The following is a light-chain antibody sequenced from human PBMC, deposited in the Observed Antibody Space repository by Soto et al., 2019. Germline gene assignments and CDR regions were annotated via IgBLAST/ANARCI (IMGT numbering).Light chain of an antibody. CDR1: QSISSSY. V-gene: IGKV3-20*01. Sequence: EIVLTQSPDTLSLSPGERATLSCRASQSISSSYLAWYQQKPGQAPRLLIYGASSRATGIPDRFSGSGSGTDFTLTISRLEPEDSAMYYCQQYVSWMFGQRTKLEIK. CDR2: GAS. J-gene: IGKJ1*01. CDR3: QQYVSWM.